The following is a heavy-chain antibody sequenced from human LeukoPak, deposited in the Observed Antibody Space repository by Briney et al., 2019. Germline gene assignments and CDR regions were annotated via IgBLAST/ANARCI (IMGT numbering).Heavy chain of an antibody. Sequence: SETLSLTCTVSGGSISSYYWSWIRQPPGKGLEWIGYIYYSGSTNYNPSLKSRVTISVDTSKNQFSLKLSSVPAADTAVYYCARLTNWFDPWGQGTLVTVSS. CDR3: ARLTNWFDP. CDR2: IYYSGST. CDR1: GGSISSYY. V-gene: IGHV4-59*08. J-gene: IGHJ5*02.